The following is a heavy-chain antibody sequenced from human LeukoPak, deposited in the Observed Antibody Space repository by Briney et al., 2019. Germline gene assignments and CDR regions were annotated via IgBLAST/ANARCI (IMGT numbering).Heavy chain of an antibody. CDR2: IIPVFGTA. CDR1: GGTFDSHV. V-gene: IGHV1-69*05. D-gene: IGHD3-10*01. CDR3: ARGYYYGSESYWHTKWFDP. Sequence: SVKVSCKASGGTFDSHVISWLRQAPGQGLEWMGGIIPVFGTASYAEKFQGRVTITTDESTTTAYMEMSSLTSEDTAVYYCARGYYYGSESYWHTKWFDPWGQGTLVTVSS. J-gene: IGHJ5*02.